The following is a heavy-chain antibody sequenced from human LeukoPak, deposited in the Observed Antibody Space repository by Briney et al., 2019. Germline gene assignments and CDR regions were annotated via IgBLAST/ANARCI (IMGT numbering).Heavy chain of an antibody. CDR3: ATDDGDYREGESDAFDI. V-gene: IGHV1-24*01. D-gene: IGHD4-17*01. J-gene: IGHJ3*02. Sequence: ASVKVSCKVSGYTLTELSMHRVRQAPGKGLEWMGGFDPEDGETIYAQKFQGRVTMTEDTSTDTAYMELSSLRSEDTAVYYCATDDGDYREGESDAFDIWGQGTMVTVSS. CDR1: GYTLTELS. CDR2: FDPEDGET.